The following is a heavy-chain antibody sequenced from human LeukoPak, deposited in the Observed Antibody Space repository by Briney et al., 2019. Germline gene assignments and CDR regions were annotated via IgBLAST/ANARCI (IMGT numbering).Heavy chain of an antibody. CDR3: ARAYNSGWYEDGPLYY. CDR2: ISRSSTYI. D-gene: IGHD6-19*01. V-gene: IGHV3-21*04. CDR1: AFTFSTYS. J-gene: IGHJ4*02. Sequence: GGSLRLSCAASAFTFSTYSMNWVRQAPGQGLDWVSSISRSSTYIYYADSVKGRFTISRDNAKNSLYLQMNSLRADDTAVYYCARAYNSGWYEDGPLYYWGQGALVTVSS.